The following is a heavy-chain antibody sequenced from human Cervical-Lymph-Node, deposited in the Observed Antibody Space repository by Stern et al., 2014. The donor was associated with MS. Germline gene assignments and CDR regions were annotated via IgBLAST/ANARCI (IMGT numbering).Heavy chain of an antibody. V-gene: IGHV3-30*04. Sequence: QVQLVESGGGVVQPGRSLTLFCAASGFSFSSFAMHWVRQAPGMGLDWVAVISYDETTKHFADSVKGRFTISRDNSKNTLYLQMNGLRPEDTAVFYCARGTGGGADNYYYGMDLWGQGTTVTVSS. CDR2: ISYDETTK. D-gene: IGHD3-16*01. CDR3: ARGTGGGADNYYYGMDL. J-gene: IGHJ6*02. CDR1: GFSFSSFA.